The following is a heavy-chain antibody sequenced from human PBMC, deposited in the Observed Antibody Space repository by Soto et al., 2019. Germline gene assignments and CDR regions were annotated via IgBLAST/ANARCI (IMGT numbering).Heavy chain of an antibody. J-gene: IGHJ3*02. V-gene: IGHV4-59*11. CDR2: IYYTGST. CDR3: ASPTGHTHGDSAFNI. CDR1: GGSISNHY. Sequence: PSETLPLTWTVSGGSISNHYWTWIRQPPGKGLEWIGYIYYTGSTNYKPSFKSRVTMSIDTAKNQFSLKLNSVTAADTAIYYCASPTGHTHGDSAFNIWGQGTMVTVS. D-gene: IGHD4-4*01.